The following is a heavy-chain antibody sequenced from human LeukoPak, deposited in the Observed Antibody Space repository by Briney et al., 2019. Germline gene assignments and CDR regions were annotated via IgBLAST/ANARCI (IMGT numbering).Heavy chain of an antibody. D-gene: IGHD2-2*01. Sequence: GGSLRLSCAASGFTFSSYAMSWVRQAPGKGLEWVSSISSSSSYIYYADSVKGRFTISRDNAKNSLYLQMNSLRAEDTAVYYCARYYCSSTSCYGADYWGQGTLVTVSS. CDR1: GFTFSSYA. CDR2: ISSSSSYI. CDR3: ARYYCSSTSCYGADY. V-gene: IGHV3-21*01. J-gene: IGHJ4*02.